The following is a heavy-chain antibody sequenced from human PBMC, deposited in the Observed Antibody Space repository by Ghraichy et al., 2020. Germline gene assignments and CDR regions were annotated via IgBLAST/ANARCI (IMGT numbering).Heavy chain of an antibody. CDR3: ARGLQGYCNYTNCPFDQ. D-gene: IGHD2-2*01. V-gene: IGHV3-13*01. Sequence: GGSLRLSCVVSGFSFSDYDMHWVHQATGRGLEWVSSIGTLGDTYYPGSVEGRFTISRENATGSLYLQMNSLRAGDTAVYYCARGLQGYCNYTNCPFDQWGHQALVTPSP. CDR1: GFSFSDYD. CDR2: IGTLGDT. J-gene: IGHJ4*01.